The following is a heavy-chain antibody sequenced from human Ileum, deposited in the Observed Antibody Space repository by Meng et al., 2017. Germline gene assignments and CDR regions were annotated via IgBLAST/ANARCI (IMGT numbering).Heavy chain of an antibody. CDR1: GFTFSDYY. CDR3: ARRDYPYGMDV. D-gene: IGHD4/OR15-4a*01. CDR2: ISSSGSTI. J-gene: IGHJ6*02. Sequence: GESLKISCAASGFTFSDYYMSWIRQAPGKGLERVSYISSSGSTIYYADSVKGRFTISRDNAKNSLYLQMNSLRAEDTAVYYCARRDYPYGMDVWGQGTTVTVSS. V-gene: IGHV3-11*01.